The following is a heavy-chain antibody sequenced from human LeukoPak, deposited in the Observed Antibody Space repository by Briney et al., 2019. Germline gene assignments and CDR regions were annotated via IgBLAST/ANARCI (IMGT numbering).Heavy chain of an antibody. CDR2: IYYSGST. CDR3: ARGPFRYSSSWYNF. CDR1: GGSISSYY. V-gene: IGHV4-59*12. D-gene: IGHD6-13*01. J-gene: IGHJ4*02. Sequence: SETLSLTCTVSGGSISSYYWSWIRQPPGKGLEWIGYIYYSGSTNYNPSLKSRVTISVDTSKNQFSLKLSSVTAADTAVYYCARGPFRYSSSWYNFWGQGTLVTVSS.